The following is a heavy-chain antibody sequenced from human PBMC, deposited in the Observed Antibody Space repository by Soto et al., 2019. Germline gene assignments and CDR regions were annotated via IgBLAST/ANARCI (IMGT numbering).Heavy chain of an antibody. CDR2: ISHSGTT. CDR1: GGSVSSSNW. D-gene: IGHD2-2*01. V-gene: IGHV4-4*02. J-gene: IGHJ5*02. Sequence: QVQLQESGPGLVKPSETLSLTCAVSGGSVSSSNWWTWVRQPPGKGLEWIGEISHSGTTYYNPSLRSRVTISVDTSNNQFSLRLTSVTAADTAVYYCARVRTSCSATSCYLDPWGQGTLVTVSS. CDR3: ARVRTSCSATSCYLDP.